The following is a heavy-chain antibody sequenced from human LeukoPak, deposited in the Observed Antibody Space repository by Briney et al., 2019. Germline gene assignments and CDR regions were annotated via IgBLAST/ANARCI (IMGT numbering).Heavy chain of an antibody. CDR3: AKGYCSGGSCWDYFDY. Sequence: PGGSLRLSCAASGITFSSYAMSWVRQAPGKGLEWVSGISDSGGSTYCADSVKGRFTISRDNSKNTLYLQVNSLRAEDTAVYYCAKGYCSGGSCWDYFDYWGQGTLVTVSS. V-gene: IGHV3-23*01. CDR2: ISDSGGST. CDR1: GITFSSYA. D-gene: IGHD2-15*01. J-gene: IGHJ4*02.